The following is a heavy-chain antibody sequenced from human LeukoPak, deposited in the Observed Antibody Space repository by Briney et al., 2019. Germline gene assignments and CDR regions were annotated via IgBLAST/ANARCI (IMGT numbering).Heavy chain of an antibody. CDR3: ARDPCTSYPDYGHFDY. Sequence: AGGSLRLSCVASGFTFSSYCMYWIRQAPGRGMGWVSGSGPYGSGSYYADSVTGRFTISSDNSKNTLYLQINNLRADDKAVYYCARDPCTSYPDYGHFDYWGQGTVITVTA. CDR2: SGPYGSGS. J-gene: IGHJ4*02. D-gene: IGHD4-17*01. CDR1: GFTFSSYC. V-gene: IGHV3-48*04.